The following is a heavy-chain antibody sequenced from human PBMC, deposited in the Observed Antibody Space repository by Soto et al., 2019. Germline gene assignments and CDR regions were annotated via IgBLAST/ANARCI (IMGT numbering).Heavy chain of an antibody. CDR2: INPSGGYT. V-gene: IGHV1-46*03. CDR3: ARGGGIVVVTAAYDH. J-gene: IGHJ4*02. CDR1: GYTFTSYY. D-gene: IGHD2-21*02. Sequence: GASVKVSCKASGYTFTSYYMNCVRQAPGQGLEWLGIINPSGGYTTYAQRFLGRVTMTSDTSTSTVHMELGSLTSEDTAVYYCARGGGIVVVTAAYDHWGQRTLVTVSS.